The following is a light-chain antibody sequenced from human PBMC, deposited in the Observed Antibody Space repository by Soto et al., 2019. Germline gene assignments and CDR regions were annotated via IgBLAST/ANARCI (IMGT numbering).Light chain of an antibody. V-gene: IGKV1-9*01. Sequence: IWMTQCPSLLSASTGDRGTIIGRLSQGISSYLAWYQQKPGKAPKLLIYAASTLQSGVPSRFSGSGSGTEFTITISSLQPEDFATYYCQQLNSYPSITFGQGTRLEIK. CDR1: QGISSY. J-gene: IGKJ5*01. CDR3: QQLNSYPSIT. CDR2: AAS.